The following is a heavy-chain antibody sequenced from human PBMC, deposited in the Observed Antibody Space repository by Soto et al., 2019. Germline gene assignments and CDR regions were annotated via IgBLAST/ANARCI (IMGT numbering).Heavy chain of an antibody. J-gene: IGHJ4*02. CDR1: GFTFNSYW. V-gene: IGHV3-7*01. D-gene: IGHD2-15*01. CDR2: IKHDGRET. Sequence: GGSLRLSCAASGFTFNSYWLSWVRQAPGKGLEWVANIKHDGRETYYVDSVKGRFTISRDNAKNSLYLQMISLRAEDTAIYYFSRQTLVVPVFDYWGQGALVTVAA. CDR3: SRQTLVVPVFDY.